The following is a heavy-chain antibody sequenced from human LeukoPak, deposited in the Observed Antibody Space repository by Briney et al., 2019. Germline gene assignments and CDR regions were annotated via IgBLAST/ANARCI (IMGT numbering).Heavy chain of an antibody. J-gene: IGHJ3*02. V-gene: IGHV5-51*01. CDR2: IYPGDSDT. D-gene: IGHD4-17*01. CDR3: ARRFYDYGDYDDAFDI. Sequence: GESLKISCKGSGYSFSIFWIGWVRQMPGKGLECMGIIYPGDSDTRYSPSFQGQVTISADKSISTAYLQWSSLKASDTAMYYCARRFYDYGDYDDAFDIWGQGTMVTVSS. CDR1: GYSFSIFW.